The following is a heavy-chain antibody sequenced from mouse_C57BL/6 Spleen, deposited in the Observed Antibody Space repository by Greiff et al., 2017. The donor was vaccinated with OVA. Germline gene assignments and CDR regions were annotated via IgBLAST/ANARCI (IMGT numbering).Heavy chain of an antibody. D-gene: IGHD2-4*01. CDR1: GYTFTSYW. CDR2: IDPSDSYT. CDR3: AILYYDYDEGAY. V-gene: IGHV1-50*01. J-gene: IGHJ3*01. Sequence: QVQLQQPGAELVKPGASVKLSCKASGYTFTSYWMQWVKQRPGQGLEWIGEIDPSDSYTNYNQKFKGKATLTVDTASSTAYMQLSSLTSEDSAVYYGAILYYDYDEGAYWGQGTLVTVSA.